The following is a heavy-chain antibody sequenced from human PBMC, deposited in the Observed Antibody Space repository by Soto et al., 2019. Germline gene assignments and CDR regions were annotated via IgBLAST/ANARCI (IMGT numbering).Heavy chain of an antibody. CDR1: GGSISRGGYY. CDR3: ARGYRYYDSSGPTWRRSYWYFDL. Sequence: SETLSLTCTVSGGSISRGGYYWSWIRQHPGKGLEWIGYIYYRGSTFYNPSIKSRVTISVEASKNQFSLNLSSVTAADTAVYYCARGYRYYDSSGPTWRRSYWYFDLGGRGTLDT. J-gene: IGHJ2*01. V-gene: IGHV4-31*03. D-gene: IGHD3-22*01. CDR2: IYYRGST.